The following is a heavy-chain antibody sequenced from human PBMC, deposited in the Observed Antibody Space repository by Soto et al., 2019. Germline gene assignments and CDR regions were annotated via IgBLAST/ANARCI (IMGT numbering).Heavy chain of an antibody. V-gene: IGHV4-34*01. Sequence: QVQLQQWGAGLLKPSETLSLTCAVYGGSFSGYYWSWIRQPPGKGLEWIGEINHSGSTNYNPSLKSRVTISVDTSKNQFSLQLSSVTAADTAVYYCARGTRYGDYYYFDYWGQGTLVTVSS. CDR2: INHSGST. D-gene: IGHD4-17*01. CDR1: GGSFSGYY. J-gene: IGHJ4*02. CDR3: ARGTRYGDYYYFDY.